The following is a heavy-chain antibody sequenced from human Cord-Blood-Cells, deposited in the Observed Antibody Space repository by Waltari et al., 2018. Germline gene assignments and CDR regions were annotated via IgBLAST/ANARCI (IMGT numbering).Heavy chain of an antibody. D-gene: IGHD3-9*01. J-gene: IGHJ4*02. CDR3: ARSYPDNYDILTGYYFDY. CDR2: INHSEST. Sequence: QVQLQQWGAGLLKPSETLSLTCAVYGGSFSGYYWSWIRQPPGKGLEWIGEINHSESTNYNPSLKSRVTISVDTSKNQFSLKLSSVTAADTAVYYCARSYPDNYDILTGYYFDYWGQGTLVTVSS. CDR1: GGSFSGYY. V-gene: IGHV4-34*01.